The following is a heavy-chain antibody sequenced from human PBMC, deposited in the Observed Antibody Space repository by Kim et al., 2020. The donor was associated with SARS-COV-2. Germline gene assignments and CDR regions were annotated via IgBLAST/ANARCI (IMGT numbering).Heavy chain of an antibody. CDR1: GFSVSSYA. Sequence: GGSLRLSCAASGFSVSSYAMSWVRQAPGKGLEWASEISGTDGGTYYADSVRVRFTIFRDISKNTLSLQMTSLRADDTAVYYCARSGQVPGAHSAYGGQGT. CDR2: ISGTDGGT. D-gene: IGHD3-10*01. CDR3: ARSGQVPGAHSAY. J-gene: IGHJ4*02. V-gene: IGHV3-23*01.